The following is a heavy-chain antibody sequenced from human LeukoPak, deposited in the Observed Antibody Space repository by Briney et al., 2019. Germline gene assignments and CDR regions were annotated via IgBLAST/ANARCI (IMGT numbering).Heavy chain of an antibody. CDR1: GDSISSYY. CDR2: IYYSGST. D-gene: IGHD3-10*01. V-gene: IGHV4-59*12. J-gene: IGHJ4*02. Sequence: SGPTLVKPSETLSLTCTVSGDSISSYYWSWIRQPPGKGLEWIGYIYYSGSTNYNPSLKSRVTISVDTSKNQFSLKLSSVTAADTAVYYCARPPMVRGKSGYWGQGTLVTVSS. CDR3: ARPPMVRGKSGY.